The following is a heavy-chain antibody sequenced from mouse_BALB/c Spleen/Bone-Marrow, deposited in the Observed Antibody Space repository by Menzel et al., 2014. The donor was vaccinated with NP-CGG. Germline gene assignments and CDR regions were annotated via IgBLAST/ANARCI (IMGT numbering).Heavy chain of an antibody. CDR3: ARSYGYEGSWFAY. V-gene: IGHV1-42*01. J-gene: IGHJ3*01. D-gene: IGHD2-2*01. Sequence: GNIDPSDGGTTYNQKFKGKATLTVDKSSSTVYMQLKSLTSEDSAVYYCARSYGYEGSWFAYWGQGTLVTVSA. CDR2: IDPSDGGT.